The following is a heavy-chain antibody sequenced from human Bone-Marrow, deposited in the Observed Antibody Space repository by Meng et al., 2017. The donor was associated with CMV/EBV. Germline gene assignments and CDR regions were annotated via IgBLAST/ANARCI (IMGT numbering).Heavy chain of an antibody. Sequence: GQSLKISCAASGFTFDTYSMNWVRQAPGKGLEWVSSISATGSYIHYADSLKGRFTISRDNAKNSLSLQLNSLRAEDTAVYYCAREYSYGPFDYWGQGLLVTCSS. V-gene: IGHV3-21*01. CDR1: GFTFDTYS. CDR2: ISATGSYI. J-gene: IGHJ4*02. D-gene: IGHD5-18*01. CDR3: AREYSYGPFDY.